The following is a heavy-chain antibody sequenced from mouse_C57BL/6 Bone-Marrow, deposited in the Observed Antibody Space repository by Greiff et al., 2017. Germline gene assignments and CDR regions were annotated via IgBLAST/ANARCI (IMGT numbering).Heavy chain of an antibody. J-gene: IGHJ3*01. D-gene: IGHD1-1*01. CDR3: ARDLYYYGSSWGFAY. Sequence: EVQLQQSGPELVKPGASVKMSCKASGYTFTDYNMHWVKQSHGKSLEWIGYINPNNGGTSYNQKFKGKATLTVNKSSSTAYMELRSLTSEDSAVYYCARDLYYYGSSWGFAYWGQGTLVTVSA. CDR2: INPNNGGT. V-gene: IGHV1-22*01. CDR1: GYTFTDYN.